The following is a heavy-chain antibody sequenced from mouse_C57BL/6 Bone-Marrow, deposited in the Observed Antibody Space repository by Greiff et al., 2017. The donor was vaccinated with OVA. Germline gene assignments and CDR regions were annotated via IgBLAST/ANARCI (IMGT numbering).Heavy chain of an antibody. CDR1: GFTFSDYG. CDR3: ARLNGTYWYFDV. Sequence: EVQVVESGGGLVKPGGSLKLSCAASGFTFSDYGMHWVRQAPEKGLEWVAYIISGSSTIYYADTVKGRFTISRDNAKTTLFLQMSSLRSEDTAMYYCARLNGTYWYFDVWGTGTTVTVSS. J-gene: IGHJ1*03. CDR2: IISGSSTI. V-gene: IGHV5-17*01. D-gene: IGHD4-1*01.